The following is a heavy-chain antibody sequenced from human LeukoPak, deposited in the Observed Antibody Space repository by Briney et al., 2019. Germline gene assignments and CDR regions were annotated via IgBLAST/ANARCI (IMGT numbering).Heavy chain of an antibody. CDR1: GFTFSDYY. CDR2: ISSSGSTI. V-gene: IGHV3-11*04. Sequence: PGGSLRLSCADSGFTFSDYYMSWIHQAPGNGLEWVSYISSSGSTIYYADSVKGRFTISGDNSKNTLYLQMDSLRAEDTAVYYCARDPYSGNYGAYYYYYMDVWGKGTTVTISS. D-gene: IGHD1-26*01. J-gene: IGHJ6*03. CDR3: ARDPYSGNYGAYYYYYMDV.